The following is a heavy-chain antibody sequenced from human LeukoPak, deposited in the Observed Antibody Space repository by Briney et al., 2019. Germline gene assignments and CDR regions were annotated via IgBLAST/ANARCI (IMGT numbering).Heavy chain of an antibody. CDR3: SRNLVGATIFWFGC. CDR2: IYYSGTT. Sequence: PSETLSLTCTVSGGSISSSRYYWGWIRQPPGKGLEWIGSIYYSGTTYYNPSLKSRVTMSVDTSKNQFSLKLSSVTAADTAVYYCSRNLVGATIFWFGCWGQGTLVTVSS. V-gene: IGHV4-39*01. D-gene: IGHD1-26*01. CDR1: GGSISSSRYY. J-gene: IGHJ4*02.